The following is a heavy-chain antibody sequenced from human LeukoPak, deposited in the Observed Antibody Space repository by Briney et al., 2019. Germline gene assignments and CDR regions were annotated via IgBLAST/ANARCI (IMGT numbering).Heavy chain of an antibody. CDR1: GYTFASYG. CDR3: AKEDGFGLMNP. J-gene: IGHJ5*02. CDR2: ISSYNGNT. V-gene: IGHV1-18*01. D-gene: IGHD3-3*01. Sequence: GASVKVSCKASGYTFASYGINWMRQAPGQGLEWMGWISSYNGNTNYTQKFQGRVTMTTDTSTSTAYMELSSLTSDDTAVYYCAKEDGFGLMNPWGQGTLVTVSS.